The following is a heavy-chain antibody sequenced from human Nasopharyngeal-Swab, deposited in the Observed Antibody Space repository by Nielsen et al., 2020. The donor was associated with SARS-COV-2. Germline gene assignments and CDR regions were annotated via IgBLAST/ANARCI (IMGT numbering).Heavy chain of an antibody. J-gene: IGHJ6*03. CDR3: ARDKSTIFGVVIIDYYYYMDV. Sequence: GESLKISCAASGFTFSSYSMNWVRQAPGKGLEWVSYISSSSSTKYYADSVKGRFTISRDNAKNSLYLQMNSLRAEDTAVYYCARDKSTIFGVVIIDYYYYMDVWGKGTTVTVSS. D-gene: IGHD3-3*01. CDR1: GFTFSSYS. CDR2: ISSSSSTK. V-gene: IGHV3-48*01.